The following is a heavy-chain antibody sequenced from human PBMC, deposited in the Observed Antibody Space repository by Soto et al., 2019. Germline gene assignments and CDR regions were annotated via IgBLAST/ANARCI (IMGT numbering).Heavy chain of an antibody. V-gene: IGHV3-23*01. CDR2: VSGSAGST. D-gene: IGHD3-3*01. J-gene: IGHJ5*02. Sequence: EVQLLESGGGLVQPGGSLRLSCAASGFTFPSYGMTWVRQSPGKGLEWVSSVSGSAGSTSYADFVKGRFTISRDNSKNTVYLQMNSLRAEDTAVYYCAKDSLRIYHFWGGTGNWFDPWGQGTLVTVSS. CDR1: GFTFPSYG. CDR3: AKDSLRIYHFWGGTGNWFDP.